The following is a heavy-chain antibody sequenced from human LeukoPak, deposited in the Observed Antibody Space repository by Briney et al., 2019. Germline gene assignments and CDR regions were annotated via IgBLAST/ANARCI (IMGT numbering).Heavy chain of an antibody. D-gene: IGHD6-13*01. CDR3: AKGSLGSWYYFDY. Sequence: TGGSLRLSCAASGFTFGSSAMSWVRQAPGKGPEWVSTFSRRGPDTYYADSVKGRFTIFRDNSKNTLYLQMNSLRAEDTAVYYCAKGSLGSWYYFDYWGQGTLVTVSS. CDR1: GFTFGSSA. J-gene: IGHJ4*02. V-gene: IGHV3-23*01. CDR2: FSRRGPDT.